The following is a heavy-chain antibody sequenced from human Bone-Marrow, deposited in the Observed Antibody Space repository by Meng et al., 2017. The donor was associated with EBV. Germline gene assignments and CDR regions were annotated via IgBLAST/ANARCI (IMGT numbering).Heavy chain of an antibody. J-gene: IGHJ4*02. V-gene: IGHV1-69*06. CDR3: ARDTHDYGDLTFFDY. CDR2: IIPIFGTA. D-gene: IGHD4-17*01. Sequence: VKLVQSGAEVKKPGSSVKVSCKASGGTFSSYAISWVRQAPGQGLEWMGGIIPIFGTANYAQKFQGRVTITADKSTSTAYMELSSLRSEDTAVYYCARDTHDYGDLTFFDYWGQGTLVTVSS. CDR1: GGTFSSYA.